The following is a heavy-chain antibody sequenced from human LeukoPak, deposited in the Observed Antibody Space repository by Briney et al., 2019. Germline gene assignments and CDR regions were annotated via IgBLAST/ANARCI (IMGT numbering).Heavy chain of an antibody. Sequence: TGGSLRLSCAASGFTFSSYAMRWVRQAPGKGLEWVSAISGSGGSTYYADSVKGRFTISRDNSKNTLYLQMNSLRAEDTAVYYCAKDTSGIAAHPDYWGQGTLVTVSS. D-gene: IGHD6-6*01. CDR2: ISGSGGST. CDR1: GFTFSSYA. CDR3: AKDTSGIAAHPDY. V-gene: IGHV3-23*01. J-gene: IGHJ4*02.